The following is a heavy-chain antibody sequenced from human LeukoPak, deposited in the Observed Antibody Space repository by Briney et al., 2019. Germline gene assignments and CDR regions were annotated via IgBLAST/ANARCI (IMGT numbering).Heavy chain of an antibody. CDR3: ARGIDVNYDSSGYYFIPLVPLGY. Sequence: ASVKVSCKASGYTFTSYGISWVRQAPGQGLEWMGWISAYNGNTNYAQKLQGRVTMTTDTSTSTAYMELRSLRSDDTAVYYCARGIDVNYDSSGYYFIPLVPLGYWGQGTLVTVSS. D-gene: IGHD3-22*01. CDR1: GYTFTSYG. V-gene: IGHV1-18*01. J-gene: IGHJ4*02. CDR2: ISAYNGNT.